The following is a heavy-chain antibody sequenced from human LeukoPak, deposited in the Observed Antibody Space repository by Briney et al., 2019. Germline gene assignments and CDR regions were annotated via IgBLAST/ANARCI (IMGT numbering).Heavy chain of an antibody. J-gene: IGHJ4*02. Sequence: PSETLSLTCTVSGGSISSYYWSWIRQPPGKGLERIGYIYYSGSTNYNPSLKSRVTISVDTSKNQFSLKLSSVTAADTAVYYCARCYYDSSYYFDYWGQGTLVTVSS. CDR3: ARCYYDSSYYFDY. D-gene: IGHD3-22*01. V-gene: IGHV4-59*01. CDR2: IYYSGST. CDR1: GGSISSYY.